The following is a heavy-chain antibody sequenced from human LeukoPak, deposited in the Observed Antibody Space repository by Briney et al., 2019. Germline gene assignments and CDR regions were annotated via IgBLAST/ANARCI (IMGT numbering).Heavy chain of an antibody. D-gene: IGHD6-13*01. CDR2: IYHSGST. CDR3: ASKSFDSSSWYQSSSNWFDP. Sequence: PSETLSLTCAVSGGSISSSNWWSWVRQPPGKGLEWIGEIYHSGSTNYNPSLKSRVTISVDKSKNQFSLKLSSVTAADTAVYYCASKSFDSSSWYQSSSNWFDPWGQGTLVTVSS. V-gene: IGHV4-4*02. CDR1: GGSISSSNW. J-gene: IGHJ5*02.